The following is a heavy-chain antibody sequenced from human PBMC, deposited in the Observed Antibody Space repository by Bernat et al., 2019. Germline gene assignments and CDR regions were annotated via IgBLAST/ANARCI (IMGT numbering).Heavy chain of an antibody. D-gene: IGHD3-3*01. CDR1: GFTFSNYG. CDR2: ISGGGENT. J-gene: IGHJ4*02. V-gene: IGHV3-23*04. CDR3: EIEPPHYDFWIGSDY. Sequence: EVQLVESGGGSVEPGGSLRLSCAASGFTFSNYGMIWVRQAPGKGPEWVSTISGGGENTHYADSVKGRFTISRDDSKNTLFLHMNSLRAEGTALDYCEIEPPHYDFWIGSDYWGQGTLVTVSS.